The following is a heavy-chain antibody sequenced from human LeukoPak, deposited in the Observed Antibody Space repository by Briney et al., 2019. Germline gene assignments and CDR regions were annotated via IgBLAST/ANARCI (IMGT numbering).Heavy chain of an antibody. Sequence: ASVKVSCKASGYTFTSYAMNWVRQAPGQGLEWMVWINTNTGNPTYAQGFTGRFVFSLDTSVSTAYLQISSLKAEDTAVYYCARDGGSHDFWSGYYPPDAFDIWGQGTMVTVSS. D-gene: IGHD3-3*01. CDR3: ARDGGSHDFWSGYYPPDAFDI. CDR2: INTNTGNP. CDR1: GYTFTSYA. V-gene: IGHV7-4-1*02. J-gene: IGHJ3*02.